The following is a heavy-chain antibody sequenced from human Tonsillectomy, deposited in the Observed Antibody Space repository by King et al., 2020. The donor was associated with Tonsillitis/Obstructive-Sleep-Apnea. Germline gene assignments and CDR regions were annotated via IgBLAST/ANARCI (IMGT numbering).Heavy chain of an antibody. CDR2: IWYDGSNK. J-gene: IGHJ4*02. V-gene: IGHV3-33*01. D-gene: IGHD3-22*01. CDR1: GFTFNRYA. Sequence: VQLVESGGGAVQPGRSLRLSCAASGFTFNRYAMHWVRQAPGKGLEWVAVIWYDGSNKYYADSVKGRFTISRDNSKNIVYLQMNSLRAEETAVYYCARDPPDDSTGYFSFDNRGQGTLVTVSS. CDR3: ARDPPDDSTGYFSFDN.